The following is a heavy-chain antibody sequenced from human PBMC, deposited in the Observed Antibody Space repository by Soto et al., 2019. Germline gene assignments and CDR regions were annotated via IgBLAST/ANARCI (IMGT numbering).Heavy chain of an antibody. J-gene: IGHJ6*02. V-gene: IGHV1-69*12. CDR2: IIPIFPTP. CDR3: ARDNDRQQLGGNYYYGIDV. Sequence: QVQLVQSGAEVKKPGSAVTVSCKASGGTFGNSAISWVRQVPGQGLEWMGGIIPIFPTPDYAQKLQGRVTITGDESTSTADTEMTSLRSEDTAVYYWARDNDRQQLGGNYYYGIDVWGQGTTVTVSS. CDR1: GGTFGNSA. D-gene: IGHD2-8*01.